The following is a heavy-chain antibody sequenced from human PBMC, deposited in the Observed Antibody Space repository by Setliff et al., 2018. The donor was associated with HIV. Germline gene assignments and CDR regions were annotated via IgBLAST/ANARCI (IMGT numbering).Heavy chain of an antibody. CDR1: GGSINSHY. D-gene: IGHD2-2*01. CDR3: ARGGYSSKWYSWFDP. Sequence: SETLSLTCTVSGGSINSHYWSWIRQPPGKGLEYIGYVYFTGITNYNPSLQSRVTTSIDTTKKQLFLRVRSVTAADTAVYYCARGGYSSKWYSWFDPWGQGTLVTVSS. J-gene: IGHJ5*01. V-gene: IGHV4-59*11. CDR2: VYFTGIT.